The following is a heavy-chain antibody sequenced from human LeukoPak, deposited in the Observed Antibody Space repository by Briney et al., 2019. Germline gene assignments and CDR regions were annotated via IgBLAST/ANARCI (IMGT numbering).Heavy chain of an antibody. V-gene: IGHV4-59*01. CDR1: GGPIGNYY. J-gene: IGHJ4*02. D-gene: IGHD3-22*01. Sequence: SDTLSLTCTASGGPIGNYYWSWIRQPPGKGLEWIGYIYYSGSTNYNPSLKSRVTFLVDTCKNQFSLKLSSVTAADTAVYYCARQRNYYDSSGYYKRALFDYWGQGTLVTVSS. CDR3: ARQRNYYDSSGYYKRALFDY. CDR2: IYYSGST.